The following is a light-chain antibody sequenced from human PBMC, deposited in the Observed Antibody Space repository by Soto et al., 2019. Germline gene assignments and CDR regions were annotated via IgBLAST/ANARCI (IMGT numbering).Light chain of an antibody. Sequence: DIQMTQSPSTLSASVGDRVTITCRASQSISSWLAWYQQKPGKAPKLLIYKAPILESGVPTRFSDSGSGTEFSLPITSLQPNDFAAYYYQHYNSYSGTFGQGTKVKIK. V-gene: IGKV1-5*03. CDR2: KAP. CDR3: QHYNSYSGT. J-gene: IGKJ1*01. CDR1: QSISSW.